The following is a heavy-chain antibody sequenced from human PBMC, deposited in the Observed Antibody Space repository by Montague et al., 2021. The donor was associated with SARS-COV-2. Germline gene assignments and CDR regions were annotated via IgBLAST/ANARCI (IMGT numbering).Heavy chain of an antibody. CDR3: ARGLGYTSMFRFFDY. J-gene: IGHJ4*01. CDR1: GGSASGCY. Sequence: SETLSLTCAISGGSASGCYWAWIRQPPGKGLEWIGYMYYTGTSNYNPSLKSRVSMSIDTSKNHFSLNLTSVAAADTGVYYCARGLGYTSMFRFFDYWGHGAQVTVSS. D-gene: IGHD2-2*02. V-gene: IGHV4-59*02. CDR2: MYYTGTS.